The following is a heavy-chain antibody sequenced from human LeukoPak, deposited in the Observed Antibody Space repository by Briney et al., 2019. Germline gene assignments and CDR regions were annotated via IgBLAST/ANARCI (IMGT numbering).Heavy chain of an antibody. CDR2: ISSSGSTI. V-gene: IGHV3-48*03. J-gene: IGHJ4*02. CDR1: GFTFSSYE. D-gene: IGHD3-22*01. Sequence: PGGSLRLSCAASGFTFSSYEMNWVRQAPGKGLEWVSYISSSGSTIYYADSVKGRFTISRDNAKNSLYLQMNSLRAEDTAVYYCAREVYYDSSGWDDYWGQGTLVTVSS. CDR3: AREVYYDSSGWDDY.